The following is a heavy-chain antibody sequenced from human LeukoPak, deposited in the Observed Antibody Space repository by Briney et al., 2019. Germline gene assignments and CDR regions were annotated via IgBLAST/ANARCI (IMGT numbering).Heavy chain of an antibody. J-gene: IGHJ4*02. D-gene: IGHD4-17*01. Sequence: PGRSLRLSCTTSGFNFGDYAMSWFRQAPEKGLEGVGFITNKAFGGTAEYAASVKGRFTISRDDSRSIAYLQMDNLRTEDTGVYYCTRDEYGVGSNFFDYWGQGTPVTVST. CDR2: ITNKAFGGTA. CDR1: GFNFGDYA. CDR3: TRDEYGVGSNFFDY. V-gene: IGHV3-49*03.